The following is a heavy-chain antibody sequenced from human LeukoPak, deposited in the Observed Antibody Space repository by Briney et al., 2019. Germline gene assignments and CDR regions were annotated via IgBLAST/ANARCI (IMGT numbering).Heavy chain of an antibody. CDR2: IIPIFGTA. CDR3: ARFYGIAAGGQDAFDI. D-gene: IGHD6-13*01. J-gene: IGHJ3*02. Sequence: ASVKVSCKASGGTFSSYAISWVRQAPGQGLEWMGGIIPIFGTANYAQKFQGRVTMARDTSISTAYMELSRLRSDDTAVYYCARFYGIAAGGQDAFDIWGQGTLVTVSS. V-gene: IGHV1-69*05. CDR1: GGTFSSYA.